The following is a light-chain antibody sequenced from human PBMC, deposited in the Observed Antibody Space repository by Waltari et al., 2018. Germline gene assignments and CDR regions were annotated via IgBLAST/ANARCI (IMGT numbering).Light chain of an antibody. J-gene: IGLJ2*01. CDR1: SSDVGGYAY. V-gene: IGLV2-14*03. CDR2: DVN. CDR3: ISYTRTTTYVV. Sequence: QSALTQPASVSASPGQSITISCTGTSSDVGGYAYVSWYQQHPGKAPQLMLYDVNKRASGVSHRFSAAKSGNTASLTIFGLQAEDEADYYCISYTRTTTYVVVGGGTKLTVL.